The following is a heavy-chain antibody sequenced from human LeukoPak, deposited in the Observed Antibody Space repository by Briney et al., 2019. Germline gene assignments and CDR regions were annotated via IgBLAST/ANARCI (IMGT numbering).Heavy chain of an antibody. CDR3: TRGPRKALLGGAGTGTPVDYYYYLDV. J-gene: IGHJ6*03. D-gene: IGHD6-13*01. Sequence: APVKLSCTPSGYTFTRYDTNWWRQATGHGLGWRGWLNPKSGNEGYAQKFQVRVTITRTTSITTAYMELSSLTSGDTGVHYCTRGPRKALLGGAGTGTPVDYYYYLDVWGKGTTVSVCS. CDR2: LNPKSGNE. V-gene: IGHV1-8*03. CDR1: GYTFTRYD.